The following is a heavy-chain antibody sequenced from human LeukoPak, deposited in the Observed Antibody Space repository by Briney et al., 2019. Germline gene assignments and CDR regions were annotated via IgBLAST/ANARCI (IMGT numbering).Heavy chain of an antibody. Sequence: SVKVSCKASGGPFSSYAISWVRQAPGQGLEWMGGIIPIFGTANYAQKFQGRVTITADESTSTAYMELSSLRSEDTAVYYCARDSGNYYGSGNWGQGTLVTVSS. CDR2: IIPIFGTA. D-gene: IGHD3-10*01. J-gene: IGHJ4*02. CDR1: GGPFSSYA. CDR3: ARDSGNYYGSGN. V-gene: IGHV1-69*13.